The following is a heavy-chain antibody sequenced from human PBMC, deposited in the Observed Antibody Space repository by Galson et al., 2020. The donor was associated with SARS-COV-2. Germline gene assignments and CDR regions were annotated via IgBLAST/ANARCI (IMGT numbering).Heavy chain of an antibody. CDR3: ASEMGWYIDL. CDR1: GFTTTYW. V-gene: IGHV3-7*03. CDR2: ITQDGSEK. J-gene: IGHJ2*01. Sequence: GESLKIFCAASGFTTTYWTSWLRQTPGKGLDWVANITQDGSEKNDIDSVKGRFTLSRDNAKNSLYLQMNSLRVEDTAVYYCASEMGWYIDLWGRGTLVTVSS.